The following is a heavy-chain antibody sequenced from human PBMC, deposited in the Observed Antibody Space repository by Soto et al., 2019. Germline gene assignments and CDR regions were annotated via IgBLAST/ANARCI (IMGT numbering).Heavy chain of an antibody. Sequence: SETLSLTCAVYGGSFSGYYWSWIRQPPGKGLEWIGEINHSGSTNYNPSLKSRVTISVDTSKNQFSLKLSSVTAADTAVYYCARGHYGSSWNSGSYYYYFDYWGQGTLVTVSS. D-gene: IGHD1-26*01. J-gene: IGHJ4*02. CDR1: GGSFSGYY. CDR3: ARGHYGSSWNSGSYYYYFDY. CDR2: INHSGST. V-gene: IGHV4-34*01.